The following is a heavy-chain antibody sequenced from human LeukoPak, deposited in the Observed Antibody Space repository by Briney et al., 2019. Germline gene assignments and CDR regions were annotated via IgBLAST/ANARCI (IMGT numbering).Heavy chain of an antibody. CDR2: INHSGST. D-gene: IGHD4-23*01. Sequence: SETLSLTCAVYVGSFSGYYWTWIRQPPGKGLEWIGEINHSGSTNYNPSLMGRVTISVDTSKNQFSLKLSSVTAADTAMYYCARTTVVTSNFDFWGQGTLVTVSS. CDR3: ARTTVVTSNFDF. CDR1: VGSFSGYY. J-gene: IGHJ4*02. V-gene: IGHV4-34*01.